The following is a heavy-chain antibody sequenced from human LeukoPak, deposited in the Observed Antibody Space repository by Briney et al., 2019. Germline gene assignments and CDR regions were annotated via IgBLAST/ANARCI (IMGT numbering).Heavy chain of an antibody. CDR3: AKDNYYDSSGYTDY. Sequence: GGSLRLSCAASGFAFSSYAMSWVRQAPGKGLEWVSAISGSGGSTYYADSVKGRFTISRDNSKNTLYLQMNSLRAEDTAVYYCAKDNYYDSSGYTDYWGQGTLVTVSS. CDR2: ISGSGGST. CDR1: GFAFSSYA. D-gene: IGHD3-22*01. J-gene: IGHJ4*02. V-gene: IGHV3-23*01.